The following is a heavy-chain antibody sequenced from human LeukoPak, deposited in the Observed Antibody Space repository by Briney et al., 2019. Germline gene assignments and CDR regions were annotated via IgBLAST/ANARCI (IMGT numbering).Heavy chain of an antibody. D-gene: IGHD1-26*01. CDR3: ARCSGSYFRFDY. CDR2: ISSSGSTI. V-gene: IGHV3-48*03. CDR1: RFTFSSYE. J-gene: IGHJ4*02. Sequence: GGSLRLSCAASRFTFSSYEMNWVRQAPGKGLEWVSYISSSGSTIYYGDSVKGRFTISRDNAKNSLYLQMNSLRAEDTAVYYCARCSGSYFRFDYWGQGTLVTVSS.